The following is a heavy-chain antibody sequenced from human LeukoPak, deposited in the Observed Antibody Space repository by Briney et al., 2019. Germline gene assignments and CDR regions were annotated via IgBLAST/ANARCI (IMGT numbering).Heavy chain of an antibody. D-gene: IGHD2-2*01. CDR3: ARDRWSSTSYNDY. CDR1: GFTFDDYA. CDR2: IWYDGNNK. V-gene: IGHV3-33*08. J-gene: IGHJ4*02. Sequence: PGGSLRLSCAASGFTFDDYAMHWVRQAPGKGLEWVAVIWYDGNNKYYGDSVKGRFTISRDNSKNTLYLQMNSLRAEDTAVYYCARDRWSSTSYNDYWGQGTLVTVSS.